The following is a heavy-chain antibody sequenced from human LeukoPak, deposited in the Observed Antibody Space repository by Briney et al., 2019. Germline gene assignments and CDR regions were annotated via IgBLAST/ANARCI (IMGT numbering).Heavy chain of an antibody. D-gene: IGHD6-13*01. CDR2: IIPIFGTA. Sequence: GASVKVSCKASGGTFSSYAITWVRQAPGQGLEWMGEIIPIFGTANYAQKFQGRVTITADESTSTAYMELSSLRSEDTAVYYCARGRIAAAPPFDPWGQGTLVTVSS. CDR1: GGTFSSYA. CDR3: ARGRIAAAPPFDP. J-gene: IGHJ5*02. V-gene: IGHV1-69*13.